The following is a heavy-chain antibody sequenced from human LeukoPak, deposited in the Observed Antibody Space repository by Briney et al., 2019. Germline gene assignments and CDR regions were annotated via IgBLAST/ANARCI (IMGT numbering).Heavy chain of an antibody. J-gene: IGHJ5*02. CDR1: GFSFSSFE. CDR3: TKDPNGDYIGAFDP. V-gene: IGHV3-23*01. Sequence: GGSLRLSCAASGFSFSSFEMNWVRQAPGKGLEWVSSITGGHYATYNTDSVKGRFTISRDNAKNTLYLQMNSLRAYDTAIYYCTKDPNGDYIGAFDPWGQGTLVTVSS. D-gene: IGHD4-17*01. CDR2: ITGGHYAT.